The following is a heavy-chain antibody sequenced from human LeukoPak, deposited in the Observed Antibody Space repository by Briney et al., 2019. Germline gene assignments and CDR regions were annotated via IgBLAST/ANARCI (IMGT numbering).Heavy chain of an antibody. D-gene: IGHD5-18*01. J-gene: IGHJ5*02. CDR3: ARDRGIQLWRNNWFDP. Sequence: SETLSLTCTVSGGSISSSSYYWGWIRQPPGKGLEWIGSIYYSGSTYYNPSLKSRVTISVDTSKNQFSLKLSSATAADTAVYYCARDRGIQLWRNNWFDPWGQGTLVTVSS. V-gene: IGHV4-39*07. CDR1: GGSISSSSYY. CDR2: IYYSGST.